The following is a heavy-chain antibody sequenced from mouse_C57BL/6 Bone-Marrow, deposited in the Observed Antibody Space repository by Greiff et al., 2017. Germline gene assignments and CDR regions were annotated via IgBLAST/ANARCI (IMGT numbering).Heavy chain of an antibody. V-gene: IGHV3-8*01. CDR2: ISYSGST. CDR1: GYSITSDY. J-gene: IGHJ2*01. CDR3: ARGVFDY. Sequence: DVLLVESGPGLAKPSQTLSLTCSVTGYSITSDYWHWIRKFPGHKLEYMGYISYSGSTYYNPSLKSRISITRDTSKNQYYMQLKSVTTEDTATYYCARGVFDYWGQGTTLTVSS.